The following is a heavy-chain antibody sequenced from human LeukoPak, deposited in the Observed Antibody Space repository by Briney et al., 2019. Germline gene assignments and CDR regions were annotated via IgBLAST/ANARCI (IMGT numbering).Heavy chain of an antibody. Sequence: GGSLRLSCAASGFTFSSYAMTWVRQAPGKGLEWVSVISGSGGNTYYADPVKGRFTIPRDNSKNTLYLQMNGLRAEDTAIYYCAKSRGQWLLRAGSYYFDYWGQGTLVTVSS. CDR1: GFTFSSYA. CDR2: ISGSGGNT. V-gene: IGHV3-23*01. D-gene: IGHD6-19*01. CDR3: AKSRGQWLLRAGSYYFDY. J-gene: IGHJ4*02.